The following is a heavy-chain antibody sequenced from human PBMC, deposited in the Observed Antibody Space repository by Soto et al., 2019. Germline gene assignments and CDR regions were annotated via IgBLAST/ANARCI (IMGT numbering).Heavy chain of an antibody. V-gene: IGHV5-51*01. CDR2: IYPGDSDT. CDR1: GYNFTNYW. CDR3: GGGGVRGVVTQTRNYYGMDV. D-gene: IGHD3-10*01. J-gene: IGHJ6*02. Sequence: PGESLKISCKGSGYNFTNYWIGWVRQMPGKGLESMGIIYPGDSDTRYSPSFQGQVTISADKSISTAYLQWSSLKASDTAMYYWGGGGVRGVVTQTRNYYGMDVWGQGTTVTVSS.